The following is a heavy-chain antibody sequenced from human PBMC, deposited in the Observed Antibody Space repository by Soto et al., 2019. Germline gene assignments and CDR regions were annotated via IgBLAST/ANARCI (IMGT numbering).Heavy chain of an antibody. CDR3: AREDYYDSSGYRTRDAFDI. CDR2: INHSGST. J-gene: IGHJ3*02. D-gene: IGHD3-22*01. V-gene: IGHV4-34*01. CDR1: VGSFSGYY. Sequence: SESLSLTCAVYVGSFSGYYWSWIRQPPGKGLEWIGEINHSGSTNYNPSLKSRVTISVDTSKNQFSLKLSSVTAADTAVYYCAREDYYDSSGYRTRDAFDIWGQGTMVTVSS.